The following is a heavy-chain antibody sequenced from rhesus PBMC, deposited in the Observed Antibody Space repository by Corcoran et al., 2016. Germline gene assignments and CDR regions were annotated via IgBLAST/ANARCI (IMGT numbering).Heavy chain of an antibody. CDR3: ATDLYYDSGYYPPIDY. CDR2: VDPEDGEA. CDR1: GYTFTDYY. Sequence: EVQLVQSGAEVKKPGASVKISCKASGYTFTDYYLHWVRPAPGKGLGGMGRVDPEDGEADYAQKFQDRVTITADTSTDTAYMELRSLRSEDTAMYYCATDLYYDSGYYPPIDYWGQGVLVTVSS. V-gene: IGHV1-111*02. D-gene: IGHD3-28*01. J-gene: IGHJ4*01.